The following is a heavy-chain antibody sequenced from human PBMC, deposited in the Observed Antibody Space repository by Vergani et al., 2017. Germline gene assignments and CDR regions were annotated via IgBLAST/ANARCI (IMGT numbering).Heavy chain of an antibody. Sequence: QVQLVQSGAEVGKPGASVKISCKASGYTFTAYYIHWVRQAPGQGLEWMGGIIPIFGQDTYAQRFQGRVTITADDSTSTAFMELSRLTSADTAVYYCARNSVGTILGAPNIVSLNDPFDIWGQGTLVTVSS. CDR3: ARNSVGTILGAPNIVSLNDPFDI. J-gene: IGHJ3*02. D-gene: IGHD1-26*01. CDR1: GYTFTAYY. V-gene: IGHV1-69*01. CDR2: IIPIFGQD.